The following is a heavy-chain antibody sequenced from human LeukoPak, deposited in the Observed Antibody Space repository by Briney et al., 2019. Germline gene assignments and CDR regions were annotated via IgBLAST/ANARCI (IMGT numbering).Heavy chain of an antibody. D-gene: IGHD5-12*01. J-gene: IGHJ4*02. CDR1: GFTFSSYA. CDR2: ISYDGSNK. V-gene: IGHV3-30*04. Sequence: GRSLRLSCAASGFTFSSYAMHWVRQAPGKGLEWVAVISYDGSNKYYADSVKGRFTISRDNPKNTLYLQMNSLRAEDTAVYYCARAYGGYAPRPCDYWGQGTPVTVSS. CDR3: ARAYGGYAPRPCDY.